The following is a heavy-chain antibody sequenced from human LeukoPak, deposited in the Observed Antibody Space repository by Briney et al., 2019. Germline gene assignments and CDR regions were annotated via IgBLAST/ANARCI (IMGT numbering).Heavy chain of an antibody. D-gene: IGHD3-10*01. V-gene: IGHV3-48*04. CDR2: ISGSSSAR. CDR1: GFTVSSYS. CDR3: ARHLPYASGTRKPIDH. Sequence: GGSLRLACAASGFTVSSYSMNWVRQAPGEGREWVSYISGSSSARHYADAGEGRFTISRDNAENSLYLEMNSLRAEDTAVYYCARHLPYASGTRKPIDHWGQGTLVPVSS. J-gene: IGHJ4*02.